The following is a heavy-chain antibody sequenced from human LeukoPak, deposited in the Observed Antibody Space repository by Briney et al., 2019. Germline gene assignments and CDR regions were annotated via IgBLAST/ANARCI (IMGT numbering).Heavy chain of an antibody. CDR3: ASSSSPGPGWFDP. V-gene: IGHV1-69*05. D-gene: IGHD6-6*01. CDR2: IIPIFGTA. Sequence: VASVKVSCKASGGTFSSYAISWVRQAPGQGFEWMGGIIPIFGTANYAQKFQGRVTITTDESTSTAYMELSSLRSEDTAVYYCASSSSPGPGWFDPWGQGTLVTVSS. J-gene: IGHJ5*02. CDR1: GGTFSSYA.